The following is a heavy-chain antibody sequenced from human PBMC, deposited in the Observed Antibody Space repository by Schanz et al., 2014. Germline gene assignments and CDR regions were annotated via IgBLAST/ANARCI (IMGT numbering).Heavy chain of an antibody. V-gene: IGHV3-11*06. Sequence: VQLVESGGGLVQLGGSLRLSCAASGFTVSSNYMSWVRQAPGKGLEWVSHISGSSIHKNYADSVKGRFSISRDNGETSVYLQINSLRVEDTAVYYCARPSDSSWYMDVWGKGTTVTVSS. CDR2: ISGSSIHK. J-gene: IGHJ6*03. CDR1: GFTVSSNY. CDR3: ARPSDSSWYMDV. D-gene: IGHD2-21*02.